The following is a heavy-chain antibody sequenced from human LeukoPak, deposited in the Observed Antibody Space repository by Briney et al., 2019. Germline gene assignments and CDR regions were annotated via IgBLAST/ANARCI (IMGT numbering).Heavy chain of an antibody. J-gene: IGHJ4*02. CDR2: IYPGDSDI. Sequence: GESLQISCQGSGYSFTSYWIGWVRQLPGKGLEWMGIIYPGDSDIRYSPSFQGQVTISADKSISTAYLQWSSLKASDTAMYYCATQYSGYYMRPLDYWGQGTLVTVSS. CDR1: GYSFTSYW. V-gene: IGHV5-51*01. D-gene: IGHD3-3*01. CDR3: ATQYSGYYMRPLDY.